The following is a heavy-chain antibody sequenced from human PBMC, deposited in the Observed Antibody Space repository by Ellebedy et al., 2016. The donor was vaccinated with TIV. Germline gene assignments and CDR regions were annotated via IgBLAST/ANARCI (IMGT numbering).Heavy chain of an antibody. CDR2: ISGCGGST. Sequence: GESLKISCAAPGFTFSSYAMNWVRQVHGKGLEWVSGISGCGGSTYYADSVKGRLNISRDNSKNTLYLQMNSLRAEDTALYYCAKDSSGRIRWTYYDSMDVWGQGTTVTVSS. V-gene: IGHV3-23*01. J-gene: IGHJ6*02. CDR1: GFTFSSYA. CDR3: AKDSSGRIRWTYYDSMDV. D-gene: IGHD3-10*01.